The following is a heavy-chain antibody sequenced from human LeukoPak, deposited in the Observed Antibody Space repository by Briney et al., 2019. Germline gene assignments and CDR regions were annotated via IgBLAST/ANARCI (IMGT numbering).Heavy chain of an antibody. CDR2: IYHSGST. D-gene: IGHD2-2*01. Sequence: SETLSLTCTVSGYSISSGYYWGWIRQPPGKGLEWIGSIYHSGSTYYNPSLKSRVTISVDTSKNQFSLKLSSVTAADTAVYYCARTRYCSSTSCHPPGNWFDPWGQGTLVTVSS. J-gene: IGHJ5*02. CDR3: ARTRYCSSTSCHPPGNWFDP. V-gene: IGHV4-38-2*02. CDR1: GYSISSGYY.